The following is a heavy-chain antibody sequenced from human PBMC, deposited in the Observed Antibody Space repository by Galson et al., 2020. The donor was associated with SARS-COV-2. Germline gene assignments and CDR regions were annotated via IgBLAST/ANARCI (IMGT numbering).Heavy chain of an antibody. CDR1: GFTFDDYA. V-gene: IGHV3-9*01. D-gene: IGHD3-10*01. CDR2: ISWNRGSI. CDR3: AKDRYYGVGSYSHYFDY. Sequence: GGSLRLSCTASGFTFDDYARHWVRQAPGKGLEWVSGISWNRGSIGYADSVKGRFTISRDNAKNSLYLQMNSLRAEDTALYYCAKDRYYGVGSYSHYFDYWGQGSLVTVSS. J-gene: IGHJ4*02.